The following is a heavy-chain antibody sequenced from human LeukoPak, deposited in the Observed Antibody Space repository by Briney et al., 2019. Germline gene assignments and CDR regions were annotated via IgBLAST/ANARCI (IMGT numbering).Heavy chain of an antibody. Sequence: GGSLRLSCAASGFTFSSNSMNWVRQAPGKGLEWVSYISSSSSTIYYADSVKGRFTISRDNAKNSLYLQMNSLRAEDTAVYYCARESEWELSSHYYYGMDVWGQGTTVTVSS. CDR3: ARESEWELSSHYYYGMDV. J-gene: IGHJ6*02. CDR1: GFTFSSNS. V-gene: IGHV3-48*01. CDR2: ISSSSSTI. D-gene: IGHD1-26*01.